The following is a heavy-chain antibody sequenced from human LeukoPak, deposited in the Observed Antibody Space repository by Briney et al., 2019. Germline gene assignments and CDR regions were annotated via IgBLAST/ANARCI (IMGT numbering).Heavy chain of an antibody. CDR3: ARAVDTAMVDDY. V-gene: IGHV3-21*01. D-gene: IGHD5-18*01. J-gene: IGHJ4*02. CDR1: GFTFSSYS. CDR2: ISSSSNYI. Sequence: GGSLRLSCAASGFTFSSYSMNWVRQAPGKGLEWVSSISSSSNYIYYADSVKGRFTISRDNAKNSLYLQMNSLRADDTAVYYCARAVDTAMVDDYWGQGTLVTVSS.